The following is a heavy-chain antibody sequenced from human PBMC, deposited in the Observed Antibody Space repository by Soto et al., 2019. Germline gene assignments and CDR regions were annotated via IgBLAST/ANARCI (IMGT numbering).Heavy chain of an antibody. CDR1: GGYISSGNW. CDR2: IYHSGTT. D-gene: IGHD3-22*01. Sequence: PSETLSLTCAVSGGYISSGNWWSWVRQPPGKGLEWIGEIYHSGTTNYNPSLKSRVTMSVDKSKNQFSLKLSSVTAADTAVYYCASGPYYDSSGYGTLDMWGQGTMVTVSS. CDR3: ASGPYYDSSGYGTLDM. V-gene: IGHV4-4*02. J-gene: IGHJ3*02.